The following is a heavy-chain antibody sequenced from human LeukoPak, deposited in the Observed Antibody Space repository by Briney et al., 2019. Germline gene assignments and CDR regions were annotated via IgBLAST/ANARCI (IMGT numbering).Heavy chain of an antibody. V-gene: IGHV3-48*03. CDR3: ARSSTRGYSYGIFDN. D-gene: IGHD5-18*01. Sequence: GGSLRLSCAASGFTFSSYDMNWVRQAPGKGLEWVSYISSSGGSIYYADSVKGRFTISRDNAKNSLYLQVNSLRAEDTAVYYCARSSTRGYSYGIFDNWGQGTLVTVSS. CDR2: ISSSGGSI. J-gene: IGHJ4*02. CDR1: GFTFSSYD.